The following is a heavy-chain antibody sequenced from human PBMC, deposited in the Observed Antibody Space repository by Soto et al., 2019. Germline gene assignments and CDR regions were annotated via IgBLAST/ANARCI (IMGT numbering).Heavy chain of an antibody. V-gene: IGHV3-23*01. CDR2: ISGSGGST. Sequence: PGGSLRLSCAASGFTFSSYAMSWVRQAPGKGLEWVSAISGSGGSTYYADSVKGRFTISRDNSKNTLYMQMNSLRAEDTAVYYCAKSPSVTLVRGVITGGYYFDYWGQGTLVTVSS. D-gene: IGHD3-10*01. CDR1: GFTFSSYA. J-gene: IGHJ4*02. CDR3: AKSPSVTLVRGVITGGYYFDY.